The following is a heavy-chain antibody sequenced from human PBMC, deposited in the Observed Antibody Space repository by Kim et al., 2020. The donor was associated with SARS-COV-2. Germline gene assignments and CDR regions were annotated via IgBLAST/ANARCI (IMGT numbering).Heavy chain of an antibody. V-gene: IGHV3-23*01. Sequence: GGSLRLSCAASGFTFSSYGMSWVRQAPGKGLEWVSTISGSDSSTNYANYADSVKGRVTISRDNSKNTVHLQIDSLRAEDTAVYFCARRSSTFSGYFYYWG. D-gene: IGHD3-22*01. CDR3: ARRSSTFSGYFYY. CDR2: ISGSDSST. CDR1: GFTFSSYG. J-gene: IGHJ4*01.